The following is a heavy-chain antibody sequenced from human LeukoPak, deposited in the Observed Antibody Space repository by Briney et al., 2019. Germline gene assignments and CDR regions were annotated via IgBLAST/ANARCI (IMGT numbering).Heavy chain of an antibody. J-gene: IGHJ5*02. CDR2: IYWDDDK. V-gene: IGHV2-5*02. D-gene: IGHD6-13*01. CDR3: AHRHSTYSSSWSQDGFDP. Sequence: SGPTLVNPTQTLTLTCTFSGFSLSTRGVGVGWIRQPPGKALEWLALIYWDDDKRYSPSLKSRLTITKDTSKNQVVLTMTNMDPVDTATYYCAHRHSTYSSSWSQDGFDPWGQGTLVTVSS. CDR1: GFSLSTRGVG.